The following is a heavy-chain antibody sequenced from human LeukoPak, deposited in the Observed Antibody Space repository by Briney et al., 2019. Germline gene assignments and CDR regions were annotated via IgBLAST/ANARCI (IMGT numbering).Heavy chain of an antibody. D-gene: IGHD4-17*01. CDR1: GGSFSGYY. V-gene: IGHV4-34*01. Sequence: SETLSLTCAVYGGSFSGYYWSWIRQPPGKGLEWIGEINHSGSTNYNPSLKSRVTISVDTSKNQFSLKLSSVTAADTAVYYCAGAPPQGYGDYADDYWGQGTLVTVSS. CDR3: AGAPPQGYGDYADDY. J-gene: IGHJ4*02. CDR2: INHSGST.